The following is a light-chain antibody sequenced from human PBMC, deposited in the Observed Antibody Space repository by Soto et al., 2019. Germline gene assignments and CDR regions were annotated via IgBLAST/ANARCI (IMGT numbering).Light chain of an antibody. J-gene: IGLJ1*01. CDR3: SSFASSSPPYV. CDR2: DVS. CDR1: SSDVGGYNY. Sequence: QSALTQPASVSGSPGQSITISCTGTSSDVGGYNYVSWYRQHPDKAPQLMIYDVSNRPSGVSTRFSGSKSGNTASLTISGLQAEDEADYYCSSFASSSPPYVFGTGTKVTVL. V-gene: IGLV2-14*03.